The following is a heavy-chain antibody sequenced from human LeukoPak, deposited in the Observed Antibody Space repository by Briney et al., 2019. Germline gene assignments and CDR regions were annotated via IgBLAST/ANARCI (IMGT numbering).Heavy chain of an antibody. CDR3: AKDLDSGRYGLNFDY. CDR2: ICGSGGST. Sequence: PGGSLRLSCAASGFTFSSYAMSWVRQAPGKGLEWVSAICGSGGSTYYADSVKGRFTISRDNSKNTLYLQMNSLRAEDTAVYYCAKDLDSGRYGLNFDYWGQGTLVTVSS. V-gene: IGHV3-23*01. CDR1: GFTFSSYA. D-gene: IGHD1-26*01. J-gene: IGHJ4*02.